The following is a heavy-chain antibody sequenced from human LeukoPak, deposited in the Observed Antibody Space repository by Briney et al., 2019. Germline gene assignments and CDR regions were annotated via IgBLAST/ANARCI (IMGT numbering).Heavy chain of an antibody. Sequence: GGSLRLSCAASGFTFSSYGMRWVRQAPGKGLEWVAVISYDGSNKYYADSVKGRFTISRDNSKNTLYLQMNSLRAEDTAVYYCAKDLWRVTKTSDYWGQGTLVTVSS. CDR3: AKDLWRVTKTSDY. CDR2: ISYDGSNK. V-gene: IGHV3-30*18. CDR1: GFTFSSYG. J-gene: IGHJ4*02.